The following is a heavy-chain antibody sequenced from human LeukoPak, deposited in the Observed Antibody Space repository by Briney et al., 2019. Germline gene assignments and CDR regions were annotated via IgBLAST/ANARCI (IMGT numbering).Heavy chain of an antibody. CDR1: GYTFSSCA. CDR2: IDTKTGNP. J-gene: IGHJ4*02. D-gene: IGHD3-22*01. Sequence: ASVTVSCTASGYTFSSCAINWVRQAPGQGLEYMGWIDTKTGNPTYAQGFTGRFVFSLDTSVSTAYLQISSLKAEDTAVYYCAIHPSDSSGYFSYWGQGALVTASS. CDR3: AIHPSDSSGYFSY. V-gene: IGHV7-4-1*02.